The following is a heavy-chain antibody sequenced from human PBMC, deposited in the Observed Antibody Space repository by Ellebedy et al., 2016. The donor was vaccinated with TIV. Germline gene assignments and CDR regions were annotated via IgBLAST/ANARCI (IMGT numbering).Heavy chain of an antibody. D-gene: IGHD2-15*01. CDR2: IILILGTA. CDR3: ARGGYCSGGSCYPGIDY. V-gene: IGHV1-69*10. CDR1: GGTFSSYA. J-gene: IGHJ4*02. Sequence: ASVKVSCKASGGTFSSYAISWVRQAPGQGLEWMGGIILILGTANYAQKFQGRVTMTTDTSTSTAYMELRSLRSDDTAVYYCARGGYCSGGSCYPGIDYWGQGTLVTVSS.